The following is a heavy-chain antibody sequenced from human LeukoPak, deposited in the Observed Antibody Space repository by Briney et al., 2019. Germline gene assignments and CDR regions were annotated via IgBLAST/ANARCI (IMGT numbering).Heavy chain of an antibody. J-gene: IGHJ4*02. V-gene: IGHV3-64*01. Sequence: GGSLRLSCAASGFTFSSSAMHWVRQAPGKGLEYVSAISSNGGSTYYANSVKGRFTISRDNAKNSLSLQMNSLRAEDTAVYYCARDRGHYFDYWGQGTLVTVSS. CDR2: ISSNGGST. D-gene: IGHD2-15*01. CDR1: GFTFSSSA. CDR3: ARDRGHYFDY.